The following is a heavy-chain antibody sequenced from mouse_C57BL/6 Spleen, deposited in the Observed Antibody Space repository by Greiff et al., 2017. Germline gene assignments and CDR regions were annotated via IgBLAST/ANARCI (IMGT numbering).Heavy chain of an antibody. V-gene: IGHV1-85*01. CDR2: IYPGDGST. D-gene: IGHD1-1*01. Sequence: QVQLQQSGPELVKPGASVKLSCKASGYTFTSYDINWVKQRPGQGLEWIGWIYPGDGSTKYNEKFKGKATLAVDTSSTTAYMELHSLTSEDSAVYVCAVKGSYAQEAMDYWGQGTSVTVSS. CDR1: GYTFTSYD. J-gene: IGHJ4*01. CDR3: AVKGSYAQEAMDY.